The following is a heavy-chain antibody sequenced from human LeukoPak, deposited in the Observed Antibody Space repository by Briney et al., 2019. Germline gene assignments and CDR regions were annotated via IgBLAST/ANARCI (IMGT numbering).Heavy chain of an antibody. CDR1: GFTFSNYG. V-gene: IGHV3-30*03. CDR3: ARPYSSSWGDWFDP. Sequence: GGSLRLSCAASGFTFSNYGMHWFRRAPGKGLEWVAVISYDGINKYYADSVKGRFTISRDNSKNTLYLQMISLRADDTAVYYCARPYSSSWGDWFDPWGQGTLVTVSS. CDR2: ISYDGINK. J-gene: IGHJ5*02. D-gene: IGHD6-13*01.